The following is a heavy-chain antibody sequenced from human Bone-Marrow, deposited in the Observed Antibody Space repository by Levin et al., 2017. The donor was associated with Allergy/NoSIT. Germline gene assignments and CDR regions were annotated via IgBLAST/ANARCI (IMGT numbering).Heavy chain of an antibody. Sequence: HPGGSLRLSCSVSGFSLSTYWMSWVRQAPGKGLEWVASIKQDGSERTYGDAVRGRFTISRDTAKNSVYLQMNSLRAEDTAVYFCARERNRFFDTWGQGVLVTVSS. CDR1: GFSLSTYW. D-gene: IGHD2/OR15-2a*01. V-gene: IGHV3-7*01. J-gene: IGHJ4*02. CDR3: ARERNRFFDT. CDR2: IKQDGSER.